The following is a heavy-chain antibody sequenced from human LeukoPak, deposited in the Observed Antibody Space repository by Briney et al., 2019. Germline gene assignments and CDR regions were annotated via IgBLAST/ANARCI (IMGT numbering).Heavy chain of an antibody. CDR2: INHSGST. CDR3: ARGRFYYGSGSYSTPNWFDP. CDR1: GGSFSGYY. Sequence: SETLSLTCAVYGGSFSGYYWSWIRQPPGKGLEWIAEINHSGSTNYNPSLKSRVTISVDTSKNQFSLKLSSVTAADTAVYYCARGRFYYGSGSYSTPNWFDPWGQGTLVTVSS. D-gene: IGHD3-10*01. J-gene: IGHJ5*02. V-gene: IGHV4-34*01.